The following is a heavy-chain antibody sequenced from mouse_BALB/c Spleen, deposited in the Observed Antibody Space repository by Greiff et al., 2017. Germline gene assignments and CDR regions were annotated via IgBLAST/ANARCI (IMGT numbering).Heavy chain of an antibody. D-gene: IGHD1-1*01. J-gene: IGHJ2*01. CDR1: GFTFSNYW. Sequence: EVKVEESGGGLVQPGGSMKLSCVASGFTFSNYWMNWVRQSPEKGLEWVAEIRLKSNNYATHYAESVKGRFTISRDDSKSSVYLQMNNLRAEDTGIYYCTKGSYGSSFFDYWGQGTTLTVSS. V-gene: IGHV6-6*02. CDR3: TKGSYGSSFFDY. CDR2: IRLKSNNYAT.